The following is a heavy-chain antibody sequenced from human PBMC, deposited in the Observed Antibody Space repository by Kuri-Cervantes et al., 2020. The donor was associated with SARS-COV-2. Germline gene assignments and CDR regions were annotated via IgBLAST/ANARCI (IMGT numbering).Heavy chain of an antibody. D-gene: IGHD3-10*01. CDR2: ISGSGGST. CDR1: GFSFSSYG. CDR3: AKDMVPGS. Sequence: GGSLRLSCAASGFSFSSYGMSWVRQAPGKGLEWVSAISGSGGSTYYADSVKGRFTISRNNSKNTLYLQMNSLRAEDTAVYYRAKDMVPGSWGRGTLVTVSS. V-gene: IGHV3-23*01. J-gene: IGHJ2*01.